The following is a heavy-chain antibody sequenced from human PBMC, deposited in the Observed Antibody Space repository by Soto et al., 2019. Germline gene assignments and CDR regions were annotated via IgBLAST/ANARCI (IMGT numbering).Heavy chain of an antibody. CDR2: ISYDGSSK. V-gene: IGHV3-30*18. Sequence: PGGSLRLSCAASGFTFSSYGMHWVRQAPGKGLEWVAVISYDGSSKYYADSVKGRFTISRDNSKNTLYLQMNSLRAEDTAVYYCAKDTARRSSYYDFWSGYYYFDYWGQGTTVTVSS. J-gene: IGHJ4*03. CDR1: GFTFSSYG. D-gene: IGHD3-3*01. CDR3: AKDTARRSSYYDFWSGYYYFDY.